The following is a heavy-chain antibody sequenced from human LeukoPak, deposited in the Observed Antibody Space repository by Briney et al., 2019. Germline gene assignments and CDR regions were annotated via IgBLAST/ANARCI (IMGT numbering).Heavy chain of an antibody. CDR2: ISAYNGDT. CDR3: ARGGYYGSGSFPDY. V-gene: IGHV1-18*01. CDR1: GYSXGSLG. Sequence: GASVKVSCKGSGYSXGSLGINWVRQAPGQGLEWMGWISAYNGDTNYAQKFQGRVTMTTDTSTSTAYMDLMSLRSDDTAVYYCARGGYYGSGSFPDYWGQGTLVTVSS. D-gene: IGHD3-10*01. J-gene: IGHJ4*02.